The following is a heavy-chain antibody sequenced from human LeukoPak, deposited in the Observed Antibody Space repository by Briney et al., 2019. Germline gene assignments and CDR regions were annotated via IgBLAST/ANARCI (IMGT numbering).Heavy chain of an antibody. CDR2: IYPSDSDT. CDR3: ARQTTVDIVAYTDY. CDR1: GYSFTNYW. J-gene: IGHJ4*02. Sequence: GESLKISCKASGYSFTNYWIGWVRQMPGKGREWMGIIYPSDSDTRYSPSFQGQVTISADKSISTAYLQWSSLKASDTAIYYCARQTTVDIVAYTDYWGQGTLVSVSS. D-gene: IGHD5-12*01. V-gene: IGHV5-51*01.